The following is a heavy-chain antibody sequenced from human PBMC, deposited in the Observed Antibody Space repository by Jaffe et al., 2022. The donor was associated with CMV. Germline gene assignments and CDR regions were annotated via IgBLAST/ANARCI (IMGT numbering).Heavy chain of an antibody. Sequence: QVQLQESGPGLVKPSETLSLTCTVSGGSISSYYWSWIRQPPGKGLEWIGYIYYSGSTNYNPSLKSRVTISVDTSKNQFSLKLSSVTAADTAVYYCARHASISYYDSSGYYYNAFDIWGQGTMVTVSS. CDR3: ARHASISYYDSSGYYYNAFDI. CDR2: IYYSGST. D-gene: IGHD3-22*01. CDR1: GGSISSYY. J-gene: IGHJ3*02. V-gene: IGHV4-59*08.